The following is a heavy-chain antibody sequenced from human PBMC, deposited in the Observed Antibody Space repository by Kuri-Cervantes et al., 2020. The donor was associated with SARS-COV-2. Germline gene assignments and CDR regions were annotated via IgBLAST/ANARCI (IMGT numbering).Heavy chain of an antibody. CDR2: INPSGGST. Sequence: ASVKVSCKASGYTFTSYYMHWARQAPGQGLEWMGIINPSGGSTSYAQKFQGRVTMTRDTSTSTVYMELSSLRSEDMAVYYCARDLHKADWGYGSGSYYNAKGSFQHWGQGTLVTVSS. J-gene: IGHJ1*01. CDR3: ARDLHKADWGYGSGSYYNAKGSFQH. CDR1: GYTFTSYY. D-gene: IGHD3-10*01. V-gene: IGHV1-46*01.